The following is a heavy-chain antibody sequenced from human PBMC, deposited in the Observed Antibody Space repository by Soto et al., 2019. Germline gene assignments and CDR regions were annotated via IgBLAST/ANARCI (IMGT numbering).Heavy chain of an antibody. CDR3: XXXXXYDFWSXXPPLDY. J-gene: IGHJ4*02. CDR1: GFSLSTSRVG. CDR2: IYWDDDK. V-gene: IGHV2-5*02. Sequence: QITLKESGPTLVKPTQTLTLTCTFSGFSLSTSRVGVGWIRQPPGKALEWLALIYWDDDKRFSPSLKTRLTITKXTSXXXXXXXXXXXXXXXXXXXXXXXXXXYDFWSXXPPLDYWGQGTLVTVSS. D-gene: IGHD3-3*01.